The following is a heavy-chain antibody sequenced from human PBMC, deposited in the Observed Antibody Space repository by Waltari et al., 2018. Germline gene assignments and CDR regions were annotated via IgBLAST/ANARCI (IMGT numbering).Heavy chain of an antibody. V-gene: IGHV4-39*01. CDR3: ARGGGRAAMESNFDY. CDR1: GGSISSSSYY. J-gene: IGHJ4*02. D-gene: IGHD5-18*01. CDR2: INYSGST. Sequence: QLQLQESGPGLVKPSETLSLTCTVSGGSISSSSYYWGWIRQPPGKGLEWIGSINYSGSTYYNPPLKSRVTISVDTSKNQFSLKLSSVTAADTAVYYCARGGGRAAMESNFDYWGQGTLVTVSS.